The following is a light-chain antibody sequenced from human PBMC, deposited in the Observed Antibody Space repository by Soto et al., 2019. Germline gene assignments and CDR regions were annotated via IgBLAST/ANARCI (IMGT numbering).Light chain of an antibody. V-gene: IGKV3-20*01. CDR3: HHYGTSWT. J-gene: IGKJ1*01. CDR2: GAS. CDR1: QSVSSRY. Sequence: EIVMTQSPATLSLSPGERATLSCRASQSVSSRYLAWYQQKPGQAPRLLIYGASSRATGIPDRFSGSGSGTDFTLTISRLEPEDFAVYSCHHYGTSWTFGQGTKVEIK.